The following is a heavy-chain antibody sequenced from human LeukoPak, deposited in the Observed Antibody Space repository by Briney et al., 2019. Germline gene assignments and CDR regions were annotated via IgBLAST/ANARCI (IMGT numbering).Heavy chain of an antibody. CDR3: ARPPSGSYANDAFDI. D-gene: IGHD1-26*01. Sequence: GESLKISCKGSGYSFTSYWIGWVRQMPGKGLEWMGIIYPGDSDTRYSPSFQCQVTISADKSISTAYLQWSSLKASDTAMYYCARPPSGSYANDAFDIWGQGTMVTVSS. J-gene: IGHJ3*02. V-gene: IGHV5-51*01. CDR1: GYSFTSYW. CDR2: IYPGDSDT.